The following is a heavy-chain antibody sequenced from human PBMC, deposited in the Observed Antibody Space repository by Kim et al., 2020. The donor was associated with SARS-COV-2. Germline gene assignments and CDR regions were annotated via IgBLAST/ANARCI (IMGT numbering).Heavy chain of an antibody. Sequence: GGSLRLSCAASGFTVSSNYMSWVRQAPGKGLEWVSVIYSGGSTYYADTVKGRFTISRDNSKNTLYLQMNSLIAEDTAVYYCASRPPSGGSWDDAFDIWGQGTMVTVSS. V-gene: IGHV3-53*01. J-gene: IGHJ3*02. CDR3: ASRPPSGGSWDDAFDI. D-gene: IGHD2-15*01. CDR2: IYSGGST. CDR1: GFTVSSNY.